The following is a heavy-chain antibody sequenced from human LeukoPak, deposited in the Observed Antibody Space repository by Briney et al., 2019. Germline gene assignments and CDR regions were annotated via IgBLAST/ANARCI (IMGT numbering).Heavy chain of an antibody. V-gene: IGHV3-7*01. CDR1: GFTFSSYW. Sequence: HPGGSLRLSCAASGFTFSSYWMSWVRQAPGKGLEWVANIKQDGSEKYYVDPVKGRFTISRDNAKNSLYLQMNSLRAEDTAVYYCARVFFSATVEPRFDYWGQGTLVTVSS. CDR3: ARVFFSATVEPRFDY. J-gene: IGHJ4*02. CDR2: IKQDGSEK. D-gene: IGHD4-23*01.